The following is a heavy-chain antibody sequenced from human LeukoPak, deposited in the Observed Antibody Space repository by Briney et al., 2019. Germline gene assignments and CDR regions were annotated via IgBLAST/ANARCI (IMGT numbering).Heavy chain of an antibody. Sequence: GGSLRLSCAASGFTLRSYWMSWVRQAPGKGLEWVANMKLDGSEEYYVDSVKGRFTISSDNAKNSLYLQMNSLRVDDTAVYYCARWARYCSSGSCYSWFDPWGQGTLVTVSS. V-gene: IGHV3-7*01. CDR1: GFTLRSYW. D-gene: IGHD2-15*01. J-gene: IGHJ5*02. CDR3: ARWARYCSSGSCYSWFDP. CDR2: MKLDGSEE.